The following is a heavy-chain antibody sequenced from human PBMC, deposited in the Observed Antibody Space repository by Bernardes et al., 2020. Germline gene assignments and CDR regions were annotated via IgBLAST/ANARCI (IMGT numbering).Heavy chain of an antibody. V-gene: IGHV1-69*06. CDR1: GGTFSSYA. D-gene: IGHD2-15*01. CDR3: ARDREDGGNYYYYYMDV. Sequence: SVKVSCKASGGTFSSYAISWVRQAPGQGLEWLGGIIPIFGTANYAQKFQGRVMITADKSTSTAYMELSSLRSEDTAVYYCARDREDGGNYYYYYMDVWGKGTTVTVSS. CDR2: IIPIFGTA. J-gene: IGHJ6*03.